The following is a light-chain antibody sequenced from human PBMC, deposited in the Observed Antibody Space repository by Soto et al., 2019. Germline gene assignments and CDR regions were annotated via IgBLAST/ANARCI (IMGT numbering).Light chain of an antibody. J-gene: IGKJ1*01. V-gene: IGKV3-20*01. CDR1: QYISTK. CDR3: QQYGSSPPT. CDR2: GAS. Sequence: VLTQSPDSLSLSPGERATLFCRSNQYISTKLAWYQQKPGRAPRLLFSGASSRATDTPDRFSGSGSGTDFTLTINRLEPEDFALYYCQQYGSSPPTFGQGTKVDIK.